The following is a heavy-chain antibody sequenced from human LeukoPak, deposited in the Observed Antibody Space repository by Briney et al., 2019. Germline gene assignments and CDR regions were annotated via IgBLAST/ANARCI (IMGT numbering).Heavy chain of an antibody. CDR2: ISSSGSTI. J-gene: IGHJ6*03. V-gene: IGHV3-48*03. D-gene: IGHD2-15*01. Sequence: AGGSLRLSCAASGFTFSSYEMNWVRQAPGKGLEWVSYISSSGSTIYYADSVKGRFTISRDNAKNSLYLQMNSLRAEDTAIYAKNGDRGAYCSGGSCYPYYYYNMDVWGKGTTVTISS. CDR3: NGDRGAYCSGGSCYPYYYYNMDV. CDR1: GFTFSSYE.